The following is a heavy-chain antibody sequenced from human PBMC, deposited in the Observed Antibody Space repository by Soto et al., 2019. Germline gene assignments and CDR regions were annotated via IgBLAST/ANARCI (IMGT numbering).Heavy chain of an antibody. V-gene: IGHV1-58*01. CDR2: IVLGNGNT. D-gene: IGHD6-19*01. Sequence: QMHLVQSGPEVKTPGTSLKVSFKASGFTFSSSAVQWVRQARGQPFEWIGWIVLGNGNTNYAQKFQQRVTITRDMSTSTAYMEVRSLTYEDTAVYYCATRIGNIGWYWLDTWGQGTLVTVSS. CDR3: ATRIGNIGWYWLDT. J-gene: IGHJ5*02. CDR1: GFTFSSSA.